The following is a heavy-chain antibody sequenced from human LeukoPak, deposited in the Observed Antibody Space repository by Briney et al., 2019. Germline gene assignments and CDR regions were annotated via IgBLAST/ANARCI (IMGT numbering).Heavy chain of an antibody. J-gene: IGHJ4*02. D-gene: IGHD3-10*01. CDR1: GFTFSNYW. CDR3: ARGGVRGVIAEY. CDR2: INSDGSGT. Sequence: GGSLRLSCAASGFTFSNYWMHWVRQAPGKGLVWVSRINSDGSGTSYADSVKGRFTMSRDNARNTLYLQMNSLRAEDTAVYYCARGGVRGVIAEYWGQGTLVTVSS. V-gene: IGHV3-74*01.